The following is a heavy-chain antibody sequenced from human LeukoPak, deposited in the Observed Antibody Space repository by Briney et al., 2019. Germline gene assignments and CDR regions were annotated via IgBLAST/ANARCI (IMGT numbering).Heavy chain of an antibody. D-gene: IGHD6-13*01. J-gene: IGHJ6*03. V-gene: IGHV3-7*01. Sequence: PGGSLRLSCPASGFTFSSYWMSWVRQAPGKGLAWVANIRQDGSEKYYVDSVKGRFTIFRDNAKNSLYLQMNSLRAEDTAAYDCARNQRSSSWYGYYYYYYMDVWGKGTTVTVSS. CDR1: GFTFSSYW. CDR2: IRQDGSEK. CDR3: ARNQRSSSWYGYYYYYYMDV.